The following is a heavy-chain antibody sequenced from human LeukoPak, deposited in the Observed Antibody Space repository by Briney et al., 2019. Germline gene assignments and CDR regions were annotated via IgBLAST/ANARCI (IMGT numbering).Heavy chain of an antibody. V-gene: IGHV3-48*03. CDR1: GFTFRSYE. CDR2: ISDIGTTQ. CDR3: ARDRSKVTAYDDALDI. J-gene: IGHJ3*02. D-gene: IGHD2-21*02. Sequence: GGSLRLSCAASGFTFRSYELNWVRQAPGKGLEWASYISDIGTTQHYADSVKGRFIISRDNAKNSLYLQMNSLTAADTAVYYCARDRSKVTAYDDALDIWGQGTMVIVSS.